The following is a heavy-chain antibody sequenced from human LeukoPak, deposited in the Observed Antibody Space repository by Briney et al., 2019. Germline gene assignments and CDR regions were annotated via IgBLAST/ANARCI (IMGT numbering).Heavy chain of an antibody. CDR3: AKVIFSGYGPADY. D-gene: IGHD5-12*01. Sequence: GGSLRLSCAASGFTFSSYAMSWVRQAPGKGLEWVSTISGSGGGTYYTDSVKGRFTISRDNSKNTLYLQLSSLRAEETAVYYCAKVIFSGYGPADYWGQGALVTVSS. CDR1: GFTFSSYA. CDR2: ISGSGGGT. J-gene: IGHJ4*02. V-gene: IGHV3-23*01.